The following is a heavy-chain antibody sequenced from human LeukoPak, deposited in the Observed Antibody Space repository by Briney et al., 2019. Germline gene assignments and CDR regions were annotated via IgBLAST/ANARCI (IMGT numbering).Heavy chain of an antibody. J-gene: IGHJ4*02. CDR3: ARASGWVHSGSSTGGFDY. CDR2: IIPIFGTA. Sequence: ASVKVSCKASGGTFSSYAISWVRQAPGQGLELRGRIIPIFGTANYAQKFQGRVTITTDESTSTAYMELSSLRSEDTAVYYCARASGWVHSGSSTGGFDYWGQGTLVTVSS. CDR1: GGTFSSYA. V-gene: IGHV1-69*05. D-gene: IGHD1-26*01.